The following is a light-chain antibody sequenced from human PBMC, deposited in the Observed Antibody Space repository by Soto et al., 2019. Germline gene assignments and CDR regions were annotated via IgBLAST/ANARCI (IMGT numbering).Light chain of an antibody. V-gene: IGLV1-44*01. J-gene: IGLJ3*02. Sequence: QSVLTQPPSASGTPGQRVTIPCSGSSSNIGTTAVNWYQHLPGTAPKLLIHSNDQRPSGVPDRFSGSKSGTSASLAISGLQSEDEADYYCAAWDNSLYGPVFGGGTKLTVL. CDR3: AAWDNSLYGPV. CDR2: SND. CDR1: SSNIGTTA.